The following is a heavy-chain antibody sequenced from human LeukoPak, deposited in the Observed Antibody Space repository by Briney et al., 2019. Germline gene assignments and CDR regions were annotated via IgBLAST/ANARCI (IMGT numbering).Heavy chain of an antibody. V-gene: IGHV4-59*01. CDR3: ARDKAPGGKRWFDP. CDR2: LSDVGTN. CDR1: GVSITSYY. J-gene: IGHJ5*02. Sequence: SETLSLTCAVSGVSITSYYWSWIRQHPEKGLEWIGYLSDVGTNDYNPSLKGRVTISRDTSKNQFSLRLSSVTAADAAVYYCARDKAPGGKRWFDPWGQGIPVIVSS. D-gene: IGHD4-23*01.